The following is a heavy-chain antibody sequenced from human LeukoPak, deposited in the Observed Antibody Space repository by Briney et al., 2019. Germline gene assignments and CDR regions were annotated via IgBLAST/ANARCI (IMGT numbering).Heavy chain of an antibody. CDR1: GGSISSNNW. Sequence: KPSETLSLTCAVSGGSISSNNWWGLVRQPPGKGLEWIGEIYHSGSPNYNPSLKSRVTISVDKSRNHFSLNLSSVTAADTAVYYCARVNINNWHSCDYWGQGTLVTVSS. J-gene: IGHJ4*02. CDR2: IYHSGSP. CDR3: ARVNINNWHSCDY. D-gene: IGHD1-1*01. V-gene: IGHV4-4*02.